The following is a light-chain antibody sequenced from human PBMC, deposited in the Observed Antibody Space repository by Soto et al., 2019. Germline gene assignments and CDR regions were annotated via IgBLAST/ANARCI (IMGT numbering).Light chain of an antibody. Sequence: QSVLTQPASVSGSPGQSITISCTGTSSDVGNYNLVSWFQQYPGKAPKLLIYKGTQRPSGVSNRFSGSTSGNAASLTISGLQADDEADFFCCSSAPESTYVCGTGTKVTVL. CDR1: SSDVGNYNL. J-gene: IGLJ1*01. V-gene: IGLV2-23*01. CDR2: KGT. CDR3: CSSAPESTYV.